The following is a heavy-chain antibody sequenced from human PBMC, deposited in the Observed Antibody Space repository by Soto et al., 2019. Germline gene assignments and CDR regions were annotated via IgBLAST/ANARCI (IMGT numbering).Heavy chain of an antibody. CDR1: RVTLRRGDYF. J-gene: IGHJ4*02. D-gene: IGHD5-12*01. CDR3: ARWLGYGPHFDY. V-gene: IGHV4-30-4*01. CDR2: IYYSGST. Sequence: TLSLPSTFFRVTLRRGDYFLGWVRQPPGKGLEWIGYIYYSGSTYYNPSLKSRMTISVDTSKNQFSLKLTSVTAADTAVYYCARWLGYGPHFDYWGQGTLVTVSS.